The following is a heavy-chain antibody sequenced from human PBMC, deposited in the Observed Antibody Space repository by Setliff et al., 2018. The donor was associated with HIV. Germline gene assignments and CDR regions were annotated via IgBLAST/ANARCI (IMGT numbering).Heavy chain of an antibody. D-gene: IGHD3-22*01. J-gene: IGHJ3*02. V-gene: IGHV3-15*01. CDR3: TTDLYDRSGYFQHNAFDI. CDR2: IKSQTDGGTI. CDR1: GFIFANAH. Sequence: GGSLRLSCTASGFIFANAHMDWVRQAPGKGLEWVARIKSQTDGGTIDYAAPVKGRFTISRDDSKSTLYLQMNSLETEDTAMYYCTTDLYDRSGYFQHNAFDIWGQGTMVTVSS.